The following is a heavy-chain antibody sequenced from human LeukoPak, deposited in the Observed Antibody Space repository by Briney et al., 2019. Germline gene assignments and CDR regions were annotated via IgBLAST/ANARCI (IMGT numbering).Heavy chain of an antibody. CDR1: GGSFGGYY. D-gene: IGHD1-26*01. Sequence: SETLSLTCAVYGGSFGGYYWSWIRQPPGKGLEWIGEINHSGSTNYNPSLKSRVTISVDTSKNQFSLKLSSVTAADTAVYYCATSGSYYDAFDIWGQGTMVTVSS. V-gene: IGHV4-34*01. J-gene: IGHJ3*02. CDR3: ATSGSYYDAFDI. CDR2: INHSGST.